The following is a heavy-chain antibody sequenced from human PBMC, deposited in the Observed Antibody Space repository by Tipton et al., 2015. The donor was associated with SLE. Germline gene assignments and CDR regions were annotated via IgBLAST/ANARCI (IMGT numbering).Heavy chain of an antibody. Sequence: SLRLSCAASGFTFSSYWMSWVRQAPGKGLEWVSSISSSSSYIYYADSVKGRFTISRDNAKNSLYLQMNSLRAEDTAVYYCARDRFGEAAASYYMDVWGKGTTVAVSS. CDR2: ISSSSSYI. CDR3: ARDRFGEAAASYYMDV. J-gene: IGHJ6*03. V-gene: IGHV3-21*01. D-gene: IGHD6-13*01. CDR1: GFTFSSYW.